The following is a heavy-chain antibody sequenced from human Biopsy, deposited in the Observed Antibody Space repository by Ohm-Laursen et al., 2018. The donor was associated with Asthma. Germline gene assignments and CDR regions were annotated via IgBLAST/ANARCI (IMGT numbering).Heavy chain of an antibody. D-gene: IGHD3-3*02. CDR1: GFTFGGYC. CDR3: ARTFHFWSPYHAEHYQL. CDR2: IKHDGTEK. J-gene: IGHJ1*01. V-gene: IGHV3-7*01. Sequence: SLRLSCTAPGFTFGGYCMSWVRQVPGKGLEWVANIKHDGTEKNHVDSLKGRFTISRDNAKNSLYLQMNSLRAEDTAVYYCARTFHFWSPYHAEHYQLWGQGTLVTVPS.